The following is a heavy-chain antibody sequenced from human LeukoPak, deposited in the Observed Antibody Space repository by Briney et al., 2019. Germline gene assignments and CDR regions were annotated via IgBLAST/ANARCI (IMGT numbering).Heavy chain of an antibody. CDR1: GFTFSSYW. D-gene: IGHD1-7*01. Sequence: GGSLRLSCAASGFTFSSYWMHWVRQTPGKGLVWVSRINGDGSSTSYADSVKGRFTLSRDNAKNKLYLQMNSLRAEDTAVYYCAVGTKPLSYYFFDYWGQGALVTVSS. CDR3: AVGTKPLSYYFFDY. V-gene: IGHV3-74*01. CDR2: INGDGSST. J-gene: IGHJ4*02.